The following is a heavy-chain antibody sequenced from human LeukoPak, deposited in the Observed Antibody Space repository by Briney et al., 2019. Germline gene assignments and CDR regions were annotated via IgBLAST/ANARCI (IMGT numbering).Heavy chain of an antibody. Sequence: SQTLSLTCTVSGGSISSGSYYWSWIRQPAGKGLEWIGRIYTSGSTNYNPSLKSRVTISVDTSKNQFSLKLSSVTAADTAVYYCASGGLDAFDIWGQGTMVTVSS. J-gene: IGHJ3*02. V-gene: IGHV4-61*02. D-gene: IGHD3-22*01. CDR2: IYTSGST. CDR1: GGSISSGSYY. CDR3: ASGGLDAFDI.